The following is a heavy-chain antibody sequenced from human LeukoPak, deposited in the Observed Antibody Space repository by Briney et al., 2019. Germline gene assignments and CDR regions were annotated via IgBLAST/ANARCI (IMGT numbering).Heavy chain of an antibody. CDR2: IVVGSGNT. D-gene: IGHD2-2*01. J-gene: IGHJ4*02. Sequence: SVKVSCKASGFTFTSSAMQWVRQARGQRLEWIGWIVVGSGNTNYAQKFQERVTITRDMSTSTAYMELSSLRSEDTAVYYCAADRDCSSSSCYPYYLDYWGQGTLVTVSS. CDR3: AADRDCSSSSCYPYYLDY. V-gene: IGHV1-58*02. CDR1: GFTFTSSA.